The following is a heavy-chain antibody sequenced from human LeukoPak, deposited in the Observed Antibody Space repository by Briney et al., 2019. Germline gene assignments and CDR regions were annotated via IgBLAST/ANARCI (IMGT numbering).Heavy chain of an antibody. J-gene: IGHJ4*02. V-gene: IGHV3-74*01. CDR1: GFTFSSYW. CDR2: INRDGSST. D-gene: IGHD6-19*01. Sequence: PGGSLRLSCAASGFTFSSYWMHWVRQAPGKGLVWVSRINRDGSSTSYADSVKGRLTISRDNAKNTLYLQMNSLRAEDTAVYYCASLAVAGTGVDYWGQGTLVTVSS. CDR3: ASLAVAGTGVDY.